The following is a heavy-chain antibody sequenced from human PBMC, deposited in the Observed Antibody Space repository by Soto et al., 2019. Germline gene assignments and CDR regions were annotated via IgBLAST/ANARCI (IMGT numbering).Heavy chain of an antibody. Sequence: SETLSLTCTVSGGSISGYYWSWIRQPPGRGLEWIGYIYYSGSTNYNPSLKSRVTISVDTSKNQFSLKLSSVTAADTAVYYCAREPQQPLGYCSGGSCYKSTSWFDPWGQGTLVTVSS. CDR1: GGSISGYY. CDR3: AREPQQPLGYCSGGSCYKSTSWFDP. V-gene: IGHV4-59*01. D-gene: IGHD2-15*01. J-gene: IGHJ5*02. CDR2: IYYSGST.